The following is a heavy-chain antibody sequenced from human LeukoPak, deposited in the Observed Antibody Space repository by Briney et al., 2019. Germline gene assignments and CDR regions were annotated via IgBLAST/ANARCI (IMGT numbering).Heavy chain of an antibody. D-gene: IGHD3-10*01. CDR1: GFTFSSYW. CDR2: INSDGSST. V-gene: IGHV3-74*01. CDR3: ARDGAYGSGSYSHFDY. J-gene: IGHJ4*02. Sequence: GGSLRLSCAASGFTFSSYWMHWVRQAPGKGLVWVSRINSDGSSTSYADSVKGRFTISRDNAKNALYLQMNSLRAEDTAVYYCARDGAYGSGSYSHFDYWGQGTLVTVSS.